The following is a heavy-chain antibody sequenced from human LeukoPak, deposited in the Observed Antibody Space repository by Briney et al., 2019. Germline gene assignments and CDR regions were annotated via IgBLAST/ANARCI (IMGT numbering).Heavy chain of an antibody. D-gene: IGHD3-10*01. Sequence: PGGSLRLSCAASGFTFSSYAMHWVRQAPAKGLERVAVISYDGSNKYYADSVKGRFTISRDNSKNTLYLQMNSLRAEDTAVYYCARDRRVLLWFGELFDYWGQGTLVTVSS. CDR1: GFTFSSYA. J-gene: IGHJ4*02. CDR3: ARDRRVLLWFGELFDY. CDR2: ISYDGSNK. V-gene: IGHV3-30*04.